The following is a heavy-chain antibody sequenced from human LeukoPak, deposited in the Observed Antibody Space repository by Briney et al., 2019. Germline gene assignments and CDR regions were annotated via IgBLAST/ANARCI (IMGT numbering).Heavy chain of an antibody. D-gene: IGHD4-17*01. Sequence: GGSLRLSCAASGFTFNNYAMNWVPQAPGKGLEWVSPISGGGETTYYADSAKGRFTISRDNSQHTLYLQMNSLRAEDTAVYYCARDYADYVGYFFFDYWGQGTLVTVSS. CDR1: GFTFNNYA. CDR2: ISGGGETT. CDR3: ARDYADYVGYFFFDY. J-gene: IGHJ4*02. V-gene: IGHV3-23*01.